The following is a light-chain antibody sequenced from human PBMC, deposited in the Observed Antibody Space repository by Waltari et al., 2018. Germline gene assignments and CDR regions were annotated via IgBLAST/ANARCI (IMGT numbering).Light chain of an antibody. V-gene: IGKV1-5*03. J-gene: IGKJ4*01. Sequence: DIQMTQSPSTLSASVGDRVIFSCRASQRISKWLAWYQQKPGKAPKLLIDKASTLESGVPSRFSGSGSGTEFTLTISSLQPEDFATYYCQQYNSYSLLSFGGGTKVEIK. CDR3: QQYNSYSLLS. CDR1: QRISKW. CDR2: KAS.